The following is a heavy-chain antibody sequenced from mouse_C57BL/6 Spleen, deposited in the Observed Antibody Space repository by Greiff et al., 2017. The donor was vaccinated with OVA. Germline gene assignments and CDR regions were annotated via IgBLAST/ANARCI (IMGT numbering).Heavy chain of an antibody. J-gene: IGHJ4*01. D-gene: IGHD2-4*01. CDR2: ISYSGST. V-gene: IGHV3-1*01. Sequence: DVKLQESGPGMVKPSQSLSLTCTVTGYSITSGYDWHWIRHFPGNKLEWMGYISYSGSTNYNPSLKSRISITHDTSKNHFFLKLNSVTTEDTATYYCARAYDYDDAMDYWGQGTSVTVSS. CDR1: GYSITSGYD. CDR3: ARAYDYDDAMDY.